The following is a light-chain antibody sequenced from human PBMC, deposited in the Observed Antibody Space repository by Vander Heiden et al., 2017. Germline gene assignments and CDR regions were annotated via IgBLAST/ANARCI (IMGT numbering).Light chain of an antibody. CDR3: SSYTSSSTGV. V-gene: IGLV2-14*03. CDR1: SSDVGGYHY. J-gene: IGLJ2*01. Sequence: QSALTQTASVSGSPGQSITISCTGTSSDVGGYHYVSWYQQHPGKAPKLMIYDVSNRPSGVSNRFSGSKSGNTASLTISGLQAEDEADYYCSSYTSSSTGVFGGGTKLTVL. CDR2: DVS.